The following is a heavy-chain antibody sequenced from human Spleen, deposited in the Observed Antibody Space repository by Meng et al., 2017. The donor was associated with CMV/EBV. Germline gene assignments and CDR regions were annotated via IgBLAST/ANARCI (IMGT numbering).Heavy chain of an antibody. CDR1: GFTFSGYF. V-gene: IGHV3-11*01. CDR3: ARDRGYKYAY. Sequence: LSSSAPGFTFSGYFMRWIRQAPGKGLEWVSYISSTSSIIHYADSMKGRVTISRDNAKNSVYLELKSLRAEDTAVYYCARDRGYKYAYWGQGTLVTVSS. D-gene: IGHD5-18*01. J-gene: IGHJ4*02. CDR2: ISSTSSII.